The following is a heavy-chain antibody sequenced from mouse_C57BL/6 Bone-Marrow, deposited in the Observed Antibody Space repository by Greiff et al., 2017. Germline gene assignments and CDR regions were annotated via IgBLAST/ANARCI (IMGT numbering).Heavy chain of an antibody. D-gene: IGHD1-3*01. J-gene: IGHJ2*01. CDR3: TLYMNFGY. V-gene: IGHV14-4*01. CDR1: GFKIKDDY. CDR2: IDPENGDT. Sequence: VQLQQSGAELVRPGASVKLSCTASGFKIKDDYMHWVKQRPEQGLEWIGWIDPENGDTEYASRFQGKATITADTSSNTAYLHLSSLTSEDTAVYYCTLYMNFGYWGQGTTLTVSS.